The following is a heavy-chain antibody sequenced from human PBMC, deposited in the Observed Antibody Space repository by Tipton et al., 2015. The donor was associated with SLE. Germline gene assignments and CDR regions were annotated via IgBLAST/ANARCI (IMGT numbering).Heavy chain of an antibody. V-gene: IGHV4-39*07. CDR3: ARDPVDTPMSYAFDI. D-gene: IGHD5-18*01. J-gene: IGHJ3*02. Sequence: TLSLTCTVSGGSISSSSYYLGWIRQPPGKGLEWIGSIYYSGSTYYNPSLKSRVTISVDTSKNQFSLKLSSVTAADTAVYYCARDPVDTPMSYAFDIWGQGTMVTVSS. CDR2: IYYSGST. CDR1: GGSISSSSYY.